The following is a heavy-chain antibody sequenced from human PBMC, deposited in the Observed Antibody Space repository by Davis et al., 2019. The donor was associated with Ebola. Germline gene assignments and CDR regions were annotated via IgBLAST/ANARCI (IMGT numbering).Heavy chain of an antibody. CDR1: GITFSRHW. Sequence: GESLKISCAASGITFSRHWMSWVRQAPGRGLEWVSASGSGGLTFYADSVRGRFTISRDKSKNTLYLQMNNLRAGDTAVYYCAKEWGSAAVNWYTIDHWGRGSLVTVSS. CDR2: SGSGGLT. V-gene: IGHV3-23*01. J-gene: IGHJ4*02. CDR3: AKEWGSAAVNWYTIDH. D-gene: IGHD1/OR15-1a*01.